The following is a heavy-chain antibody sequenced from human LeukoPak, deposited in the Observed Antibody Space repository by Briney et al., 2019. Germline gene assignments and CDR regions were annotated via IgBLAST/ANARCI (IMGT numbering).Heavy chain of an antibody. CDR1: GYSISSGYY. D-gene: IGHD4-17*01. Sequence: KPSETLSLTCAVSGYSISSGYYWVWIRQPPGKGLEWIGSIYHSGSTYYNPSLKSRVSMSVGTSKNQFSLKLTSVTAADTAVYYCARDPTVTTRPYWYFDLWGRGTLVTVSS. CDR3: ARDPTVTTRPYWYFDL. J-gene: IGHJ2*01. V-gene: IGHV4-38-2*02. CDR2: IYHSGST.